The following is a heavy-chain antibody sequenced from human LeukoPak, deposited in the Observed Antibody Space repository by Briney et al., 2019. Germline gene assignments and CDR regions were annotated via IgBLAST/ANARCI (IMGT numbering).Heavy chain of an antibody. CDR2: ISYDGSNK. D-gene: IGHD1-26*01. CDR1: GFTFSNYN. J-gene: IGHJ4*02. Sequence: GGSLRLSCAASGFTFSNYNMNWVRQAPGKGLEWVAVISYDGSNKYYADSVKGRFTISRDNSKNTLYLQMNSLRAEDTAVYYCAKDVGGSYYYHFDYWGQGTLVTVSS. CDR3: AKDVGGSYYYHFDY. V-gene: IGHV3-30*18.